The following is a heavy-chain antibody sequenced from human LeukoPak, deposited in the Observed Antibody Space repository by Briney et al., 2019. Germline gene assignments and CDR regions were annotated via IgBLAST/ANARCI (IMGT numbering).Heavy chain of an antibody. Sequence: ASVKVSCKASGGTFRSYAITWVRQAPGKGLEWMGGIIPMINTPKCAQKFQGRVSITADESTSTGYMEVSSLRSEDTAVYYCAIFQGTYGDNENDYWGQGTLVTVSS. CDR2: IIPMINTP. CDR1: GGTFRSYA. J-gene: IGHJ4*02. D-gene: IGHD4-17*01. CDR3: AIFQGTYGDNENDY. V-gene: IGHV1-69*13.